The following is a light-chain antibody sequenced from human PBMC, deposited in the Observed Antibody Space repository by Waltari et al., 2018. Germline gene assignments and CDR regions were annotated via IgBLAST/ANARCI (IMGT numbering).Light chain of an antibody. V-gene: IGLV2-14*03. CDR3: TSFTSSSTIV. CDR1: SSDVGGYNY. Sequence: QSALTQPASVSGSPGQSITISCTGSSSDVGGYNYVSWYQQHPAKAPKLMISDVYKRPAVVSNRCSGSKSDNTASLTISGLQAEDEAHYYCTSFTSSSTIVFGGGTKLTVL. CDR2: DVY. J-gene: IGLJ2*01.